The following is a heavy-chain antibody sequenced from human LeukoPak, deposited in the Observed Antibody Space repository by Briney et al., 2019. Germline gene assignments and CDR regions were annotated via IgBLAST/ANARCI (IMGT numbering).Heavy chain of an antibody. CDR3: ARVEGYCSSTSCYGANWFDP. Sequence: SETLSLTCTVSGGSISNYYWSWIRQTPGKGLEWIGYFYYSGSTNYNSSLKSRVTISVDTSKNQFSLKLSSVTAADTAVYYCARVEGYCSSTSCYGANWFDPWGQGTLVTVSS. CDR2: FYYSGST. CDR1: GGSISNYY. J-gene: IGHJ5*02. V-gene: IGHV4-59*01. D-gene: IGHD2-2*01.